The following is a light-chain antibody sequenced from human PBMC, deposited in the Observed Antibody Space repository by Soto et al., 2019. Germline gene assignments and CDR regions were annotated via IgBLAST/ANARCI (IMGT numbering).Light chain of an antibody. V-gene: IGLV2-14*01. CDR2: EVS. J-gene: IGLJ1*01. Sequence: QSVLTQPASVSGSPGQSITISCTGTSSDVGGYNYVYWYQQHPGKVPKLMIYEVSNRPSGVVNRYSGSKSGNTASLTISGIHAEDENHHYCNYLTDNSHKLSGTGTK. CDR3: NYLTDNSHKL. CDR1: SSDVGGYNY.